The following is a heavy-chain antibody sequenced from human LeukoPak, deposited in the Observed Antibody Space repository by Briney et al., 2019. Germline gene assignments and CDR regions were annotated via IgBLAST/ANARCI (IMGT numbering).Heavy chain of an antibody. CDR3: ARAPPRTYYDFWSGYSGFDY. Sequence: SQTLSLTCAISGDSVSSNSVAWNWIRQSPSRGLEWLGRTYYRSKWYNDYAVSVKSRITINPDTSKNQFSLQLNSVTPEDTAVYYCARAPPRTYYDFWSGYSGFDYWGQGTLVTVSS. CDR2: TYYRSKWYN. J-gene: IGHJ4*02. D-gene: IGHD3-3*01. V-gene: IGHV6-1*01. CDR1: GDSVSSNSVA.